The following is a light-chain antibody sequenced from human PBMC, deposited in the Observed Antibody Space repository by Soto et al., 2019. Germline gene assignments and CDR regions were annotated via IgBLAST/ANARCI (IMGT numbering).Light chain of an antibody. J-gene: IGLJ2*01. CDR2: DVT. CDR3: CSYAGSFVV. V-gene: IGLV2-11*01. Sequence: QSVLTQPRSVSGSPGQSVTISCTGTSSDVGGYNYVSWYQHYPGKAPKLMIYDVTKRPSGVPDRFSGSKSGNTASLTISGLQTEDESDYYCCSYAGSFVVFGGGTKLTVL. CDR1: SSDVGGYNY.